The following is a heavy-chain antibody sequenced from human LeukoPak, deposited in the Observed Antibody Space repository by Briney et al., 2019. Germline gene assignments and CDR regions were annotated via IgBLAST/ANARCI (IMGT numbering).Heavy chain of an antibody. V-gene: IGHV4-59*08. J-gene: IGHJ3*02. CDR3: ASYSSGWYRDAFDI. D-gene: IGHD6-19*01. CDR1: GGSISSYY. Sequence: PSETLSLTCTVSGGSISSYYWSWIRQPPGKGLEWIGYIYYSGSTNYNPSLKSRVTISVDTSKNQFSLKLSSVTAADTAVYYCASYSSGWYRDAFDIWGQGTMATVSS. CDR2: IYYSGST.